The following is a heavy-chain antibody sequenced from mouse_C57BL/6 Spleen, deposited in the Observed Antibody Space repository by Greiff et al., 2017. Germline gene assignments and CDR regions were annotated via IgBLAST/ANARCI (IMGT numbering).Heavy chain of an antibody. V-gene: IGHV10-1*01. D-gene: IGHD2-4*01. CDR3: VRHYYEDDEDYFDY. J-gene: IGHJ2*01. CDR2: IRSKSNNYAT. CDR1: GFSFNTYA. Sequence: EVKLMESGGGLVQPKGSLKLSCAASGFSFNTYAMNWVRQAPGKGLEWVARIRSKSNNYATYYADSVKDRFTISRDDSESMLYLQMNNLKTEDTAMYYCVRHYYEDDEDYFDYWGQGTTLTVSS.